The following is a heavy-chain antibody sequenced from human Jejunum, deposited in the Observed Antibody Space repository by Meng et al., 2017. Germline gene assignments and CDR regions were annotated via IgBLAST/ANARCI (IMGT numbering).Heavy chain of an antibody. J-gene: IGHJ4*02. Sequence: VQLVESGGDLVQPGASLRLSCAASGFTFNTFGLHWVRQAPGKGLEWVSIITSDGSHKFYGDSVKGRFTISRDNSKNMLYLQMNSLRPEDTAVYYCAQKGDFDHWGQGTLVTVSS. CDR3: AQKGDFDH. V-gene: IGHV3-30*03. CDR1: GFTFNTFG. CDR2: ITSDGSHK.